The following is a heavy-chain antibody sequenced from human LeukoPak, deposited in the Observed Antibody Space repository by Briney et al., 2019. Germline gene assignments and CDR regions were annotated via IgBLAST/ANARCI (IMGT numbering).Heavy chain of an antibody. J-gene: IGHJ3*02. CDR3: AAYSYGQTDAFDI. CDR1: GFTFSYYS. CDR2: ITSSSSYI. V-gene: IGHV3-21*01. Sequence: GGSLRLSCAASGFTFSYYSMNWVRQAPGKGLEWVSSITSSSSYIYYADSVKGRFTIFRDNAKNSLYLQMDSLRAEDTAVYHCAAYSYGQTDAFDIWGQGTMVTVSS. D-gene: IGHD5-18*01.